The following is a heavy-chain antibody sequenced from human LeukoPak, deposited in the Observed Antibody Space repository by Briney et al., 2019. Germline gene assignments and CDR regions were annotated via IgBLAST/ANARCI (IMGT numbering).Heavy chain of an antibody. CDR2: ISGGGGST. D-gene: IGHD6-13*01. V-gene: IGHV3-23*01. J-gene: IGHJ4*02. Sequence: GGSLRLSCAASGFTFSSYAISWVRQAPGKGLEWVSAISGGGGSTYYADSVKGRFTISRDNSKNTLYLQMNSLRAEDTAVYYCAKDRWYSSSWTIDYWGQGTLVTVSS. CDR1: GFTFSSYA. CDR3: AKDRWYSSSWTIDY.